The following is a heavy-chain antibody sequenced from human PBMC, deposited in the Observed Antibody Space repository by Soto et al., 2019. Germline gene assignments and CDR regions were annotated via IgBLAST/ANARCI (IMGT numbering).Heavy chain of an antibody. J-gene: IGHJ5*02. CDR2: IYDSGNT. D-gene: IGHD2-2*01. Sequence: SETLSLTCTVSGGSISTSSYHWGWIRQPPGKGLEWIANIYDSGNTYNNPSLKSRVTISVDTSKNQFSLKLTSVTAADTAIYYCARSYCSSTICYNRFDPWGQGTLVTVSS. CDR3: ARSYCSSTICYNRFDP. CDR1: GGSISTSSYH. V-gene: IGHV4-39*01.